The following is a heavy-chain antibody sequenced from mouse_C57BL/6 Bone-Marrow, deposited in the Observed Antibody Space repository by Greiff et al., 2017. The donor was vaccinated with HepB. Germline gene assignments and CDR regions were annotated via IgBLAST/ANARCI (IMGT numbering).Heavy chain of an antibody. CDR2: IRNKANGYTT. V-gene: IGHV7-3*01. CDR1: GFTFTDYY. D-gene: IGHD2-3*01. Sequence: EVMLVESGGVLVQPGGSLSLSCAASGFTFTDYYMSWVRQPPGKALEWLGFIRNKANGYTTEYSASVKGRFTISRDNSQSILYLQMNALRAEDSATYYCARLRWLLPYFDYWGQGTTLTVSS. CDR3: ARLRWLLPYFDY. J-gene: IGHJ2*01.